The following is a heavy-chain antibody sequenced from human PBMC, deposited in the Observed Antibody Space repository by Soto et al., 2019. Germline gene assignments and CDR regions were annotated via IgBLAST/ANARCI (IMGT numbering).Heavy chain of an antibody. CDR2: IHWNNGAT. CDR3: TEDILPGGADV. CDR1: AFSSHHHA. J-gene: IGHJ6*02. D-gene: IGHD3-16*01. V-gene: IGHV3-9*02. Sequence: PGGSLRLSCVASAFSSHHHAIHWVRQGPGKGLEWVSGIHWNNGATGYADSVKGRFTIFKDNVKNSVYLQMNSLRTDDTAFYYCTEDILPGGADVWGQWTPVTVSS.